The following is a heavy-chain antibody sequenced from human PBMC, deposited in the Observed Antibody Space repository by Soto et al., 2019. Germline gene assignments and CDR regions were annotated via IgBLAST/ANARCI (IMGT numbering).Heavy chain of an antibody. J-gene: IGHJ4*02. V-gene: IGHV4-34*01. Sequence: QVQLQQWGAGLLKPSETLSLTCAVYGGSFSGYSWSWIRQSPGKGLEWIGEIDHSGSINYNPSLKSRVSISVDKSKNQFSLNLSSVTAADTAVYYCAPYGSGIYYISRDVYWGQGTLVTVSS. CDR3: APYGSGIYYISRDVY. D-gene: IGHD3-10*01. CDR1: GGSFSGYS. CDR2: IDHSGSI.